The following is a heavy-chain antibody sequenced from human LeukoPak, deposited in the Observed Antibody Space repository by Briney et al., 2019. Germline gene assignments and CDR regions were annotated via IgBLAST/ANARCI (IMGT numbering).Heavy chain of an antibody. CDR2: IKQDGSEK. CDR1: GFTFSYYW. D-gene: IGHD5-18*01. CDR3: AREPSAAGYSDAFDY. J-gene: IGHJ4*02. Sequence: PGGSLRLSCATSGFTFSYYWMTWVRQAPGKGLEWVANIKQDGSEKYYVDSVKGRFTISRDNAGKSVYLQMNSLRAEDTAVYYCAREPSAAGYSDAFDYWGQGALVTVSS. V-gene: IGHV3-7*03.